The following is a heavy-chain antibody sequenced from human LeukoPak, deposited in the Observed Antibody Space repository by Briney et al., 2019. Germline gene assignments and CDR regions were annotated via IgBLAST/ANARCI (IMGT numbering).Heavy chain of an antibody. V-gene: IGHV3-30*04. Sequence: PGRSLRLSCAASGFTFSSYAMHRVRQNTGKGLEWVAAISYDGSNKGYAESVKGRFTISRDNAKNSLYLQMNSLRAEDTAVFYCARARRADLRFGEAFRHSKAVRAFDIWGQGTMVTVSS. CDR3: ARARRADLRFGEAFRHSKAVRAFDI. D-gene: IGHD3-10*01. CDR1: GFTFSSYA. J-gene: IGHJ3*02. CDR2: ISYDGSNK.